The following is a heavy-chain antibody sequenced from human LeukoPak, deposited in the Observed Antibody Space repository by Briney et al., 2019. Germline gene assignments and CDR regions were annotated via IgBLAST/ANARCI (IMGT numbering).Heavy chain of an antibody. V-gene: IGHV1-8*01. CDR3: ARGNYDILTEDY. Sequence: GASVKVSCTASGYTFTSYDINWVRQATGQGLEWMGWMNPNSGNTGYAQKFQGRVTMTRNTSISTAYMELSSLRSEDTAVYYCARGNYDILTEDYWGQGTLVTVSS. CDR1: GYTFTSYD. D-gene: IGHD3-9*01. J-gene: IGHJ4*02. CDR2: MNPNSGNT.